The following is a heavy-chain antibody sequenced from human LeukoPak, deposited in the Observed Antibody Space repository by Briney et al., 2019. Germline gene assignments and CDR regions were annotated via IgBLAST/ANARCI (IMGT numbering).Heavy chain of an antibody. J-gene: IGHJ4*02. D-gene: IGHD3-22*01. CDR1: GYTFTAYY. Sequence: ASVTVSFKASGYTFTAYYIHWVRQAPGQGLEWMGWINPNNRGTNYAQKFQGRVTMTRDTSISTAYMELSRLRSDDTAVYYCARDQGSDDSSDYWPLDYWGQGTLVTVSS. V-gene: IGHV1-2*02. CDR2: INPNNRGT. CDR3: ARDQGSDDSSDYWPLDY.